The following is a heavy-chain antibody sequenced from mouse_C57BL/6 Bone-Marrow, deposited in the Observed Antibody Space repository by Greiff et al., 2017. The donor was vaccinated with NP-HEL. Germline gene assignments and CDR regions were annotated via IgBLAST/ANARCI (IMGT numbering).Heavy chain of an antibody. CDR3: TRAYDYDDGYYFDY. D-gene: IGHD2-4*01. V-gene: IGHV5-9-1*02. CDR1: GFTFSSYA. CDR2: ISSGGDYI. J-gene: IGHJ2*01. Sequence: EVHLVESGEGLVKPGGSLKLSCAASGFTFSSYAMSWVRQTPEKRLEWVAYISSGGDYIYYADTVKGRFTISRDNARNTLYLQMSSLKSEDTAMYYCTRAYDYDDGYYFDYWGQGTTLTVSS.